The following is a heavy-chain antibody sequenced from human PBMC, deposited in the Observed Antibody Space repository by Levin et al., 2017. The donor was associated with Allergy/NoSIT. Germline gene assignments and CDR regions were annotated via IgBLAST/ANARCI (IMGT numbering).Heavy chain of an antibody. D-gene: IGHD4/OR15-4a*01. J-gene: IGHJ3*02. Sequence: GESLKISCAASGFTFSSYAMSWVRQAPGKGLEWVSAISGSGGSTYYADSVKGRFTISRDNSKNTLYLQMNSLRAEDTAVYYCAKAATMMPGRADAFDIWGQGTMVTVSS. CDR1: GFTFSSYA. V-gene: IGHV3-23*01. CDR3: AKAATMMPGRADAFDI. CDR2: ISGSGGST.